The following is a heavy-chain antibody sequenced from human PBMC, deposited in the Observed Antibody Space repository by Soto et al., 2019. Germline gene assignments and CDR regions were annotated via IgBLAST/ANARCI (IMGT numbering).Heavy chain of an antibody. CDR1: GFTFSSYA. D-gene: IGHD6-19*01. CDR2: ISYDGSNK. J-gene: IGHJ4*02. Sequence: GGSLRLSCAASGFTFSSYAMHWVRQAPGKGLEWVAVISYDGSNKYYADSVKGRFTVSRDNSKNTLYLQMNSLRAEDTAVYYCARENKQWLTLDYWGQGTLVTSPQ. V-gene: IGHV3-30-3*01. CDR3: ARENKQWLTLDY.